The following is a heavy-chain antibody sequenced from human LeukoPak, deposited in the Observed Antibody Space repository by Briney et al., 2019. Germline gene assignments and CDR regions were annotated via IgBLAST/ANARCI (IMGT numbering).Heavy chain of an antibody. CDR1: GGSVSSGSYY. CDR3: AREGSEGATFDY. D-gene: IGHD1-26*01. Sequence: SETLSLACTVSGGSVSSGSYYRSWIRQPPGKRLEWIGYIYYSGSTIYNPSLKSRVTMSVDTSKNQFSLKLTSVTAADTAVYYCAREGSEGATFDYWGQGTLVTVSS. V-gene: IGHV4-61*01. CDR2: IYYSGST. J-gene: IGHJ4*02.